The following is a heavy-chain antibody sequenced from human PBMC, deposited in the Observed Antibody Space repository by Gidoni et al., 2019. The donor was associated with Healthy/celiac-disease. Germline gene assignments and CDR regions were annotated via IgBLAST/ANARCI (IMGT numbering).Heavy chain of an antibody. Sequence: EQLQESGPRLVKPSQTLSLPCTVSRCSISSGGYYWGWIRQHPGKGLEWIGYIYYSGRTYYNPSLKSRVTISVDTSKNQFSLKLSSVTAADTAVYYCARDVNGGWDYWGQGTLVTVSS. D-gene: IGHD2-15*01. CDR2: IYYSGRT. V-gene: IGHV4-31*03. J-gene: IGHJ4*02. CDR3: ARDVNGGWDY. CDR1: RCSISSGGYY.